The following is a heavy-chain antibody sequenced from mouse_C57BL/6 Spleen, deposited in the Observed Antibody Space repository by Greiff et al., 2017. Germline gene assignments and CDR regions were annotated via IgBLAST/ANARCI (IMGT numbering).Heavy chain of an antibody. V-gene: IGHV1-82*01. CDR2: IYPGDGDT. CDR3: ARSDYDYDDY. CDR1: GYAFSSSW. D-gene: IGHD2-4*01. Sequence: QVQLQQSGPELVKPGASVKISCKASGYAFSSSWMNWVKQRPGQGLEWIGRIYPGDGDTNYNGKFKGKATLTADKSSSTAYMQLSSLTSEDSAVYCCARSDYDYDDYWGQGTTLTVSS. J-gene: IGHJ2*01.